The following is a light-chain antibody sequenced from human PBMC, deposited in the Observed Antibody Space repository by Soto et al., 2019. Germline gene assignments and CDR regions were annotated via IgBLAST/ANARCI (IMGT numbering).Light chain of an antibody. CDR1: SNIGNNY. J-gene: IGLJ2*01. CDR3: ESWDDSLNVGA. Sequence: QSVLTQPPSVSAAPGQTVTLSCSGTSNIGNNYISWYQQLPGTAPKLLIYENNKRPSGIPDRFSGSKSGTSATLGITGLQTGDEAVYYCESWDDSLNVGAFGGGTKLTVL. CDR2: ENN. V-gene: IGLV1-51*01.